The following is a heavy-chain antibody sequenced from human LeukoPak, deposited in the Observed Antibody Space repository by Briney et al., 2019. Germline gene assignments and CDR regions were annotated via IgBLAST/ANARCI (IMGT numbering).Heavy chain of an antibody. J-gene: IGHJ4*02. CDR1: GFTFSSYW. CDR3: ARVHRYGSGSSIDY. Sequence: GGSLRLSCAASGFTFSSYWIHWVRQAPGKGLVWVSRTSDDGRSTNYADSVKGRFTISRDNAKNSLYLQMNSLRAEDTAVYYCARVHRYGSGSSIDYWGQGTLVTVSS. CDR2: TSDDGRST. V-gene: IGHV3-74*01. D-gene: IGHD3-10*01.